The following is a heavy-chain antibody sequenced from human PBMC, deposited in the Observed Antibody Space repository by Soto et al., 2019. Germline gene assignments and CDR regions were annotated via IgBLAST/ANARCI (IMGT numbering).Heavy chain of an antibody. V-gene: IGHV1-69*13. CDR3: AGRLPGIAAAGTDYYYYGMDV. CDR1: GGTFSSYA. D-gene: IGHD6-13*01. Sequence: SVKVSCKASGGTFSSYAISWVRQAPGQGLEWMGGIIPIFGTANYAQKFQGRVTITADESTSTAYMELSSLRSEDTAVYYCAGRLPGIAAAGTDYYYYGMDVWGQGTTVTVSS. CDR2: IIPIFGTA. J-gene: IGHJ6*02.